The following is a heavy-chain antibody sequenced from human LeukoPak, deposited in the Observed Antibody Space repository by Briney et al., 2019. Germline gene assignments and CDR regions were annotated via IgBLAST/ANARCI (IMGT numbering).Heavy chain of an antibody. CDR2: IRFDGNNK. V-gene: IGHV3-30*02. CDR3: AKPLEKYTYGGNFDY. D-gene: IGHD4-23*01. J-gene: IGHJ4*02. CDR1: GFTFSSYG. Sequence: GGSLRLSCAASGFTFSSYGMHWVRQAPGKGLEWVAFIRFDGNNKYYADSVKGRFTISRDNSKNTLYLQMNSLRAEDTTVYYCAKPLEKYTYGGNFDYWGQGILVTVSS.